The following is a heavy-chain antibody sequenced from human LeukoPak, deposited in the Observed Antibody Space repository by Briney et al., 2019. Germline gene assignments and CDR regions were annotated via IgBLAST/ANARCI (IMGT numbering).Heavy chain of an antibody. Sequence: SETLSLTCTVSGGSISSYCWSWIRQPPGKGLEWIGYNYYSGSTNYNPSLKSRVTISVDTSKNQFSLKLSSVTAADTAVYYCARVSGYSSRYGMDVWGQGTTVTVSS. CDR1: GGSISSYC. D-gene: IGHD6-13*01. CDR2: NYYSGST. J-gene: IGHJ6*02. V-gene: IGHV4-59*01. CDR3: ARVSGYSSRYGMDV.